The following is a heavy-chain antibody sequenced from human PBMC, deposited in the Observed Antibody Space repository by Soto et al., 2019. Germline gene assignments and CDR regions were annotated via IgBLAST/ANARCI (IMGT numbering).Heavy chain of an antibody. CDR3: ATLGYCSGGSCYELNNWFDP. CDR2: INHSGST. Sequence: PSETLSLTCAVYGGSFSGYYWSWIRQPSGKGLEWIGEINHSGSTNYNPSLKSRVTISVDTSKNQFSLKLSSVTAADTAVYYCATLGYCSGGSCYELNNWFDPWGQGTLVTVS. V-gene: IGHV4-34*01. CDR1: GGSFSGYY. D-gene: IGHD2-15*01. J-gene: IGHJ5*02.